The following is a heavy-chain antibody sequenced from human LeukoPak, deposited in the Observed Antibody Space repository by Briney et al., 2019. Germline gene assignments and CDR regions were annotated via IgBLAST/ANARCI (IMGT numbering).Heavy chain of an antibody. J-gene: IGHJ4*02. CDR3: ARVIAMVRGVIIREGFDY. CDR1: GGSFSGYY. V-gene: IGHV4-34*01. Sequence: PSETLSLTCAVYGGSFSGYYWSWIRQPPGKGLEWIGEINHSGSTNYNPSLKSRVTISVDTSKSQFSLKLSSVTAADTAVYYCARVIAMVRGVIIREGFDYWGQGTLVTVSS. D-gene: IGHD3-10*01. CDR2: INHSGST.